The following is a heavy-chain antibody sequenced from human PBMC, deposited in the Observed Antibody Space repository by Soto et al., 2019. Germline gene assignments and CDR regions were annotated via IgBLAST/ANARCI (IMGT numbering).Heavy chain of an antibody. CDR1: GYSISSGDY. Sequence: AETLSLTCAVSGYSISSGDYLDLIRDPPGKVLEWIGSIYHSGSTYYNPSLKGRVTISVDTSKNQFSLKVRSVTAADTAVYYCARPTGPLNEYSRKNWFDPWGQGILVTVSS. CDR2: IYHSGST. CDR3: ARPTGPLNEYSRKNWFDP. D-gene: IGHD6-6*01. J-gene: IGHJ5*02. V-gene: IGHV4-38-2*01.